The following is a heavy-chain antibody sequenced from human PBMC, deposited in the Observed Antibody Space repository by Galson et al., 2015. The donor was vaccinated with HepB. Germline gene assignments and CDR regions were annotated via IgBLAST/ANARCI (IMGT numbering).Heavy chain of an antibody. CDR1: GYSFTSYW. CDR3: ARHNDGSYYQGGDGWFEVDY. V-gene: IGHV5-51*01. D-gene: IGHD1-26*01. Sequence: QSGAEVKKPGESLKISCKGSGYSFTSYWIGWVRQMPGKGLEWMGIIYPGDSDTRYSPSFQGQVTISADKSISTAYLQWSSLKASDTAMYYCARHNDGSYYQGGDGWFEVDYWGQGTLVTVSS. CDR2: IYPGDSDT. J-gene: IGHJ4*02.